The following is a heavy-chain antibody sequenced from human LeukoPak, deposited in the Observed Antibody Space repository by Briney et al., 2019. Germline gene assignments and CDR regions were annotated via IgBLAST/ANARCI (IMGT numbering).Heavy chain of an antibody. CDR1: GYTFTSYY. V-gene: IGHV1-46*01. Sequence: ASVKVSCKASGYTFTSYYMHWVRQAPGQGLEWVGIINPSGGSTSYAQKFQGRVTMTRDTSTSTVYMELSSLRSEDTAVCYCAREFATYYGSGSYYNHSVVSSGFDPWGQGTLVTVSS. CDR3: AREFATYYGSGSYYNHSVVSSGFDP. D-gene: IGHD3-10*01. CDR2: INPSGGST. J-gene: IGHJ5*02.